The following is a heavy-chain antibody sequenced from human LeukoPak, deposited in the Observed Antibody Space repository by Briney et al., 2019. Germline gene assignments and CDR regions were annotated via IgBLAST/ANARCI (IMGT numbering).Heavy chain of an antibody. V-gene: IGHV5-51*01. J-gene: IGHJ4*02. CDR3: ARRAGPSQYYFDY. CDR2: IYPGDSDT. CDR1: GYSFTNYW. Sequence: GESLKISCNGSGYSFTNYWIGWVRQMPGKGLEWMGIIYPGDSDTRYSPSFQGQVTISADKSISTAYLQWSSLKASDTAMYYCARRAGPSQYYFDYWGQGTLVTVSS.